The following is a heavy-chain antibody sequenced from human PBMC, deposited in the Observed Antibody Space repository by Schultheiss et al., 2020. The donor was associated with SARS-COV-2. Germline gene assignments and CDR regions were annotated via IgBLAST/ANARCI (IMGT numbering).Heavy chain of an antibody. V-gene: IGHV3-30*04. D-gene: IGHD3-3*01. Sequence: GGSLRLSCAASGFTFSSYAMSWVRQAPGKGLEWVAIISKNGRNKYYADSVKGRFTISRDNSMNTLYLQMNSLRAEDTTVFYCARGKGVFWSGHLQDYYYYYMDVWGKGTTVTVSS. J-gene: IGHJ6*03. CDR2: ISKNGRNK. CDR3: ARGKGVFWSGHLQDYYYYYMDV. CDR1: GFTFSSYA.